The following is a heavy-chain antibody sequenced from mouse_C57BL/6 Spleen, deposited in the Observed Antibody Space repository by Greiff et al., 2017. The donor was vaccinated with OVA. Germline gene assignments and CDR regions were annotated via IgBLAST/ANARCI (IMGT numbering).Heavy chain of an antibody. J-gene: IGHJ4*01. V-gene: IGHV1-53*01. CDR1: GYTFTSYW. D-gene: IGHD1-1*01. CDR3: ASLTTVVATGYYYAMDY. CDR2: INPSNGGT. Sequence: QVQLQQPGTELVKPGASVKLSCKASGYTFTSYWMHWVKQRPGQGLEWIGNINPSNGGTNYNEKFKSKATLTVDKSSSTAYMQLSILTSEDSAVYYCASLTTVVATGYYYAMDYWGQGTSVTVSS.